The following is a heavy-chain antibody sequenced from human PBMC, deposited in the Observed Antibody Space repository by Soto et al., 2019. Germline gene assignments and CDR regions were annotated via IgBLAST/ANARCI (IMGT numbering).Heavy chain of an antibody. CDR1: GGSFSGYY. J-gene: IGHJ6*04. V-gene: IGHV4-34*01. D-gene: IGHD6-13*01. CDR3: ARLAAAGRWGMDV. Sequence: SETLSLTCAVYGGSFSGYYWTWIRQPPGTGLEWIGEINHSGSTNYNPSLKSRVTISVDTSKNQFSLKLSSVTAADTAVYYCARLAAAGRWGMDVWGKGNTVTVSS. CDR2: INHSGST.